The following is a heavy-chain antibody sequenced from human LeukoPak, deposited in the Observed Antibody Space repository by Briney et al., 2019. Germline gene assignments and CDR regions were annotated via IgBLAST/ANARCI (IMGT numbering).Heavy chain of an antibody. CDR2: IYYSGST. Sequence: SETLSLTCTVSGGSISSYYWNWIRQPPGKGLEWIGYIYYSGSTNYNPSLKSRVTISVDTSKNQFSLKLSSVTAADTAVYYCARHSGDSSSWYGLPAVQAKFDYWGQGTLVTVSS. CDR3: ARHSGDSSSWYGLPAVQAKFDY. V-gene: IGHV4-59*01. D-gene: IGHD6-13*01. J-gene: IGHJ4*02. CDR1: GGSISSYY.